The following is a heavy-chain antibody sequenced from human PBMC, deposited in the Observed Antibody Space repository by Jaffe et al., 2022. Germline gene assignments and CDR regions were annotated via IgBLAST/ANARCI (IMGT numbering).Heavy chain of an antibody. CDR2: IYYSGST. V-gene: IGHV4-59*01. CDR3: ARGAFGELSPVFDY. Sequence: QVQLQESGPGLVKPSETLSLTCTVSGGSISSYYWSWIRQPPGKGLEWIGYIYYSGSTNYNPSLKSRVTISVDTSKNQFSLKLSSVTAADTAVYYCARGAFGELSPVFDYWGQGTLVTVSS. J-gene: IGHJ4*02. CDR1: GGSISSYY. D-gene: IGHD3-10*01.